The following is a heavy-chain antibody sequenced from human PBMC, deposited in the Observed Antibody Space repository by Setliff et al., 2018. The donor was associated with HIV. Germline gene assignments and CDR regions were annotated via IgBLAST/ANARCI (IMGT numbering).Heavy chain of an antibody. J-gene: IGHJ4*02. V-gene: IGHV4-59*11. D-gene: IGHD2-2*02. CDR3: ARHTVFVRYFDH. CDR2: FYYTGST. Sequence: PSETLSLTCTVSAASIRSHYWSWIRQSPGKGLEWIGNFYYTGSTDYNPSSKSRVTISLDKSNNQISLNLSSATAADTAVYYCARHTVFVRYFDHWGQGMLVTVSS. CDR1: AASIRSHY.